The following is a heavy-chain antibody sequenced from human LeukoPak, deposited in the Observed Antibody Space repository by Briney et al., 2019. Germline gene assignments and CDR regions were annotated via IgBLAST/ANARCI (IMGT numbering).Heavy chain of an antibody. V-gene: IGHV3-23*01. J-gene: IGHJ3*01. CDR1: GFTFSSCA. CDR3: ARDPNGDYIGAFDF. D-gene: IGHD4-17*01. Sequence: GGSLRLSCAASGFTFSSCAMSWVRQAPGKGLEWVSSISGSGGGTYYADSVKGRFTISRDNSKNTLYLQMNGLTAEDTAVYFCARDPNGDYIGAFDFRGQGTRVTVSS. CDR2: ISGSGGGT.